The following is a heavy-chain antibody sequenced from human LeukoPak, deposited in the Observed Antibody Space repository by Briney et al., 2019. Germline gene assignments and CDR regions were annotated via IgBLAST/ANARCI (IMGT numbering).Heavy chain of an antibody. CDR2: IYPGDSGP. Sequence: GESLKISCKVSGYSFTSYCIGWVRQMPGNGLEWMGIIYPGDSGPTYSPSFQGQVTISVDKSVNSAYLQWSSLQASDTAMYYCGMSGDRVPLQDDVFDVWGQGTMVTVST. D-gene: IGHD1-26*01. V-gene: IGHV5-51*01. CDR3: GMSGDRVPLQDDVFDV. CDR1: GYSFTSYC. J-gene: IGHJ3*01.